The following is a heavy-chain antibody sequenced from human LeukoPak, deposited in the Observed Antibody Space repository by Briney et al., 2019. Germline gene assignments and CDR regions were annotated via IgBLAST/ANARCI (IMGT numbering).Heavy chain of an antibody. D-gene: IGHD3-22*01. CDR2: INPSGGNT. Sequence: ASVKVSCKASGYTFTSYDINWVRQAPGQGLEWMGIINPSGGNTSYAQNFQGRVTMTRDTSTSTVYMELSSLRSEDTALYYCARDRGGGSDYYPYFDYWGQGTLVTVSS. V-gene: IGHV1-46*01. CDR1: GYTFTSYD. J-gene: IGHJ4*02. CDR3: ARDRGGGSDYYPYFDY.